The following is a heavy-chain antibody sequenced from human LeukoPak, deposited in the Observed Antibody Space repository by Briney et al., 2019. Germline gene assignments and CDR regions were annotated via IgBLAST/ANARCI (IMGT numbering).Heavy chain of an antibody. CDR1: GGSFSGYY. D-gene: IGHD4-17*01. CDR3: ARVLTTVTNTLNYFDY. V-gene: IGHV4-34*01. J-gene: IGHJ4*02. CDR2: INHSGST. Sequence: SETLSLTCAVYGGSFSGYYWSWIRQPPGKGLEWIGEINHSGSTNYNPSLKSRVTMSLDTSKNQFSLKLSSVTAADTAVYYCARVLTTVTNTLNYFDYWGQGTLVTVSS.